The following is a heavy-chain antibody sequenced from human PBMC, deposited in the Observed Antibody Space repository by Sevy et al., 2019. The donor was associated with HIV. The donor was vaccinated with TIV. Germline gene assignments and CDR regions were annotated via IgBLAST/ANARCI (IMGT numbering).Heavy chain of an antibody. CDR2: ISSSGSTI. CDR1: GFTFSDYY. CDR3: ARDTPFGGVIARNWFDP. Sequence: GGSRLSCAASGFTFSDYYMSWIRQAPGKGLEWVSYISSSGSTIYYADSVKGRFTISRDNAKNSLYLQMNSLRAEDTAVYYCARDTPFGGVIARNWFDPWGQGTLVTVSS. D-gene: IGHD3-16*02. V-gene: IGHV3-11*01. J-gene: IGHJ5*02.